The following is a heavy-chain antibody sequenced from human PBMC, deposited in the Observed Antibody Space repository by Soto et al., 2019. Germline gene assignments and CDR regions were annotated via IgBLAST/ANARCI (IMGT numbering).Heavy chain of an antibody. CDR1: GFTFSSYS. CDR2: ISSSSSTI. Sequence: PGGSLRLSCAASGFTFSSYSMNWVRQAPGKGLEWVSYISSSSSTIYYADPVKGRFTISRDNAKNSLYLQMNSLRAEDTAVYYCTTLSITIFGVVLMDVWGQGTTVTVSS. J-gene: IGHJ6*02. CDR3: TTLSITIFGVVLMDV. V-gene: IGHV3-48*01. D-gene: IGHD3-3*01.